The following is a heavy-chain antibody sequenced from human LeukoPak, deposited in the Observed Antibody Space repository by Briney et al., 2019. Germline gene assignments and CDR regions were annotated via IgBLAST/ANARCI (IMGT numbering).Heavy chain of an antibody. CDR1: GGSIRSYY. D-gene: IGHD1/OR15-1a*01. V-gene: IGHV4-59*08. Sequence: SETLCLTCTVSGGSIRSYYWSWIRQPPGKGLEWIGYIYYSGSTNYNPSLKSRVTISVDTSKNQFSLKLSSVTAADTAVYYCARLSWNNAEEYTEGYYFDYWGQGTLVTVSS. CDR3: ARLSWNNAEEYTEGYYFDY. J-gene: IGHJ4*02. CDR2: IYYSGST.